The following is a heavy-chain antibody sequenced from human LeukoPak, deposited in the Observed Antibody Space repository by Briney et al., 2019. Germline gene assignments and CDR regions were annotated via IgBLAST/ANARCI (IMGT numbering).Heavy chain of an antibody. V-gene: IGHV4-34*01. CDR1: GGSFSGYY. CDR3: ARRRYFDY. CDR2: INHSGST. Sequence: SETLSLTCAVYGGSFSGYYWSWIRQPPGKGLEWIGEINHSGSTNYNPSLKSRVTISVDTSKNQFSLKLSSVTAADTAVYYCARRRYFDYWGQGTLVTASS. J-gene: IGHJ4*02.